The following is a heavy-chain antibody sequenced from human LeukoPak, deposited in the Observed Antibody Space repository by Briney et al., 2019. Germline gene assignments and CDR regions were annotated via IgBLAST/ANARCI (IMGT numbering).Heavy chain of an antibody. CDR3: ARPEEYSSSFLDAFDI. J-gene: IGHJ3*02. V-gene: IGHV3-30*02. CDR1: GFTFSSYG. D-gene: IGHD6-6*01. Sequence: PGGSLRLSCAASGFTFSSYGMHWVRQAPGKGLEWVAFIRYDGSNKYYADSVKGRFTISRDNAKNSLYLQMNSLRAEDTAVYYCARPEEYSSSFLDAFDIWGQGTMVTVSS. CDR2: IRYDGSNK.